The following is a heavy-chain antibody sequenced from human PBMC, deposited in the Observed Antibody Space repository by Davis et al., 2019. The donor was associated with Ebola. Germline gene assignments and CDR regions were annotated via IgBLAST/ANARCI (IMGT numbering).Heavy chain of an antibody. CDR1: GYTFTSYG. D-gene: IGHD3-22*01. V-gene: IGHV1-69*13. CDR2: IIPIFGTA. Sequence: SVKVSCKASGYTFTSYGISWVRQAPGQGLEWMGGIIPIFGTANYAQKFQGRVTITADESTSTAYMELSSLRSEDTAVYYCATDYYDTHGMDVWGQGTTVTVSS. J-gene: IGHJ6*02. CDR3: ATDYYDTHGMDV.